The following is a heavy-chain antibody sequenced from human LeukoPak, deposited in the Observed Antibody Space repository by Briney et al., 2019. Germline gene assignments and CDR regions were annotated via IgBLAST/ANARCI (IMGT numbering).Heavy chain of an antibody. CDR1: GYTLTELS. Sequence: ASVKVSCKVSGYTLTELSMHWVRQAPGKGLEWMGGFDPEDGETIYAQKFQGRVTMTEDTSTGTAYMELSSLRSEDTAVYYCATDLGYDSSGYYRWFDPWGQGTLVTVSS. D-gene: IGHD3-22*01. CDR2: FDPEDGET. CDR3: ATDLGYDSSGYYRWFDP. J-gene: IGHJ5*02. V-gene: IGHV1-24*01.